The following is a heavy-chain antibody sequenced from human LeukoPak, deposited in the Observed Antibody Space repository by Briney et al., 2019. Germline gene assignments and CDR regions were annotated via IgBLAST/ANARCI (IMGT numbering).Heavy chain of an antibody. CDR2: IYTSGST. CDR3: ARDSTQRAFDI. D-gene: IGHD6-25*01. J-gene: IGHJ3*02. Sequence: PSETLSLTCTVSGGSISSGSYYWSWIRQPAGKGLEWIGRIYTSGSTNYNPSLKSRVTISVDTSKNQFSLRLSSVTAADTAVYYRARDSTQRAFDIWGQGTMVTVSS. V-gene: IGHV4-61*02. CDR1: GGSISSGSYY.